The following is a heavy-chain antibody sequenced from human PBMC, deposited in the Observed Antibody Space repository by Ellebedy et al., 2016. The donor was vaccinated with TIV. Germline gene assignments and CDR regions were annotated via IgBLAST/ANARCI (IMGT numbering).Heavy chain of an antibody. CDR1: GFTFSDNA. D-gene: IGHD6-19*01. CDR3: AKDVASATYLFDY. Sequence: GESLKISCAASGFTFSDNAMGWVRQAPGKGLEWVAGISFGGESTYYPDSVKGRFTISRDNSKNTLYLQMNSLRAEDTAAYYCAKDVASATYLFDYWGQGTLVTVSS. CDR2: ISFGGEST. J-gene: IGHJ4*02. V-gene: IGHV3-23*01.